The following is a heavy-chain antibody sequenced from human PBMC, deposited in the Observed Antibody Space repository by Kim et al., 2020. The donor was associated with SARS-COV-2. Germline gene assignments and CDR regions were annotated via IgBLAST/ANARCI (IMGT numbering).Heavy chain of an antibody. V-gene: IGHV1-3*01. CDR1: GYTFTSYA. Sequence: ASVKVSCKASGYTFTSYAMHWVRQAPGQRLEWMGWINAGNGNTKYSQKFQGRVTITRDTSASTAYMELSSLRSEDTAVYYCARDPSSRYFDWLSSPPDYWGQRTLVTVSS. CDR3: ARDPSSRYFDWLSSPPDY. D-gene: IGHD3-9*01. J-gene: IGHJ4*02. CDR2: INAGNGNT.